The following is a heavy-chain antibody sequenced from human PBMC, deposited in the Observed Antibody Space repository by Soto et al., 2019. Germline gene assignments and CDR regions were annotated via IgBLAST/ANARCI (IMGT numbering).Heavy chain of an antibody. Sequence: SETLSLTCTLSRRSISSSSFHWVGIPQPPGKGLEWIGGIYYSGSTYYSPSLKSRVTISVDTSKNQFSLKLSSVTAADTAVYYCARRERAAGTDWWFDPWGQGTLVTVSS. CDR2: IYYSGST. D-gene: IGHD6-13*01. CDR1: RRSISSSSFH. J-gene: IGHJ5*02. V-gene: IGHV4-39*01. CDR3: ARRERAAGTDWWFDP.